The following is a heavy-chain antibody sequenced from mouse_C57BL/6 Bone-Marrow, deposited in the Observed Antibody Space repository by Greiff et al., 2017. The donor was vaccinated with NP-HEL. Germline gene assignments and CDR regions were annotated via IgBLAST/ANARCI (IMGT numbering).Heavy chain of an antibody. CDR3: ARSLTGTYYFDY. J-gene: IGHJ2*01. CDR2: IRNKANGYTT. D-gene: IGHD4-1*01. V-gene: IGHV7-3*01. CDR1: GFTFTDYY. Sequence: EVKVIESGGGLVQPGGSLSLSCAASGFTFTDYYMSWVRQPPGKALEWLGFIRNKANGYTTEYSASVKGRFTISRDNSQSILYLQMNALRAEDSATYYCARSLTGTYYFDYWGQGTTLTVSS.